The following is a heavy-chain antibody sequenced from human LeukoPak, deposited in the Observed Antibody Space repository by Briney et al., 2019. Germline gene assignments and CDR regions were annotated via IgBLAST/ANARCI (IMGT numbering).Heavy chain of an antibody. J-gene: IGHJ4*02. CDR2: MNRSGGTT. V-gene: IGHV1-46*01. D-gene: IGHD3-10*01. CDR1: GYTFTNYY. CDR3: AREGSTASGPPDY. Sequence: ASVKVSCKAAGYTFTNYYMHWVRQAPGQGLEWMGIMNRSGGTTIYAQKFLGRVTMTTDTSTTTVYMELSSLRSEDTAAYYCAREGSTASGPPDYWGQGTLVTVSS.